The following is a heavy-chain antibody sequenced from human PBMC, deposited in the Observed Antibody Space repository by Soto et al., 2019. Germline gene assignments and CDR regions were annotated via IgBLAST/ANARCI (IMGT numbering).Heavy chain of an antibody. CDR3: ARDSPDGYNVAY. CDR1: GFTVSSNY. V-gene: IGHV3-53*01. J-gene: IGHJ4*02. CDR2: IYSGGST. D-gene: IGHD5-12*01. Sequence: PGGSLRLACAASGFTVSSNYMSWVRQAPGKGLEWVSVIYSGGSTYYADSVKGRFTISRDNSKNTLYLQMNSLRAEDTAVYYCARDSPDGYNVAYWGQGTLVTVSS.